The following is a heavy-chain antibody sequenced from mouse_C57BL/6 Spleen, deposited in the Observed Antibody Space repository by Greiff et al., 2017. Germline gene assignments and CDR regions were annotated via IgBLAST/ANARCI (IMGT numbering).Heavy chain of an antibody. D-gene: IGHD2-4*01. J-gene: IGHJ3*01. V-gene: IGHV2-2*01. CDR2: IWSGGST. CDR3: ARTSYEYEFAY. Sequence: QVQLQQSGPGLVQPSQSLSITCTVSGFSLTSYGVHWVRQSPGKGLEWLGVIWSGGSTDYNAAFISRLSISKDNSKSQVFFKMNSLQADDTAIYYCARTSYEYEFAYWGQGTLVTVSA. CDR1: GFSLTSYG.